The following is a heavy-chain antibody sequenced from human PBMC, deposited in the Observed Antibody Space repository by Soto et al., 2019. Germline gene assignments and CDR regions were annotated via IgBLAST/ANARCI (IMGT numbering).Heavy chain of an antibody. CDR3: ARGPITTNPRFDP. D-gene: IGHD3-22*01. Sequence: SETLSLTCAVYGGSFSGYYWSWIRQPPGKGLEWIGEINHSGSTNNNPSLKSRVTISVDTSKNKFSLKLSSVTAADTAVYYCARGPITTNPRFDPWGQGALVTVSS. V-gene: IGHV4-34*01. CDR1: GGSFSGYY. J-gene: IGHJ5*02. CDR2: INHSGST.